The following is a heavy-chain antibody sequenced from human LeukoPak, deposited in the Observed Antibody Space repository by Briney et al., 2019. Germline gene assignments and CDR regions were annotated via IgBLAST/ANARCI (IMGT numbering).Heavy chain of an antibody. Sequence: GGSLRLSCAASGFTFSTYAITWVRQGPGKGLEWVSAIRPDGDRTYYANSVRGRFTISRGNSKDTVYLQINGLRVEDTAVYYCAREQSGTRGWYTVDYWGQGTLVTVSS. D-gene: IGHD6-19*01. J-gene: IGHJ4*02. CDR1: GFTFSTYA. V-gene: IGHV3-23*01. CDR2: IRPDGDRT. CDR3: AREQSGTRGWYTVDY.